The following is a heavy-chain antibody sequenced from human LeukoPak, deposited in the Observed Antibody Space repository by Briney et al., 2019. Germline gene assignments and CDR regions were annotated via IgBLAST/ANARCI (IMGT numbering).Heavy chain of an antibody. CDR2: IYSGGST. J-gene: IGHJ4*02. V-gene: IGHV3-53*01. CDR1: GFTVSSTY. Sequence: PGGSLRLSCAASGFTVSSTYMSWVRQAPGKGLEWVSVIYSGGSTYYAGSVKGRFTISRDNSKNTVYLQMNSLRAEDTAVYYCAKVMFYYDSSGPNFDYWGQGTLVTVSS. CDR3: AKVMFYYDSSGPNFDY. D-gene: IGHD3-22*01.